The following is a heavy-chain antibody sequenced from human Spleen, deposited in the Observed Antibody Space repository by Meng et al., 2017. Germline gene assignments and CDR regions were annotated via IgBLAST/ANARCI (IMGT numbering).Heavy chain of an antibody. CDR3: ARGYCSGGSCFRDAFDI. CDR2: IYYIGST. Sequence: SETLSLTCTVSGDSISSGAYYWSWIRQHPGKGLEWIGYIYYIGSTYYNPSLKSRLTISVDTSKNQFSLKLSSVTAADTAVYYCARGYCSGGSCFRDAFDIWGQGTMVTVSS. D-gene: IGHD2-15*01. V-gene: IGHV4-31*03. CDR1: GDSISSGAYY. J-gene: IGHJ3*02.